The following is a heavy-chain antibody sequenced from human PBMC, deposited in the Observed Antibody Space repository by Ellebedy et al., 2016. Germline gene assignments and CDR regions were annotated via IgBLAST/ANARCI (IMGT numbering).Heavy chain of an antibody. J-gene: IGHJ4*02. CDR3: ARHKTFTGSYDY. CDR2: IYYSGNT. Sequence: GSLRLSCSVSGVSINSYYWSWIRQPPGKGLEWIGYIYYSGNTNYNPSLRSRVTISEDMSRNQISLKLSSVTAADTAVYYCARHKTFTGSYDYWGQGTLVTVSS. D-gene: IGHD1-26*01. V-gene: IGHV4-59*08. CDR1: GVSINSYY.